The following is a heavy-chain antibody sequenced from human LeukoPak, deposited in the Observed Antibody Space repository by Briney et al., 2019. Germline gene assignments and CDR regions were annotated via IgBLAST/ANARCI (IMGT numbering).Heavy chain of an antibody. CDR2: ISWNSGSI. D-gene: IGHD2-2*01. Sequence: PGGSLRLSCAASGFTFSSYGMHWVRQAPGKGLEWVSGISWNSGSIGYADSAKGRFTISRDNAKNSLYLQMNNLRAEDTALYYCAKDISYCSSTSCYGYFQHWGQGTLVTVSS. V-gene: IGHV3-9*01. CDR1: GFTFSSYG. J-gene: IGHJ1*01. CDR3: AKDISYCSSTSCYGYFQH.